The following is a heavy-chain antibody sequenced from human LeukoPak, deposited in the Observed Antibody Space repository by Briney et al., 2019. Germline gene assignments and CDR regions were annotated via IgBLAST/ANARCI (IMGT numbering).Heavy chain of an antibody. CDR1: GGSFSGYY. V-gene: IGHV4-34*01. CDR3: ARGLTYYDFWSGYRDYYYYGMDV. J-gene: IGHJ6*02. D-gene: IGHD3-3*01. CDR2: INHSGST. Sequence: SETLSLTCAVYGGSFSGYYWSWIRQPPGKGLEWIGEINHSGSTNYNPSLKSRVTISVDTSKNQFSLKLSSVTAADTAVYYCARGLTYYDFWSGYRDYYYYGMDVWGQGTTVTVSS.